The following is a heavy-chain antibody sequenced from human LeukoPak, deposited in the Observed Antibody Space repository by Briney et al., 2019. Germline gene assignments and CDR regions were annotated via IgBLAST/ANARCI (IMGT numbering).Heavy chain of an antibody. CDR2: INHSGST. CDR1: GGSFSGYY. J-gene: IGHJ3*01. Sequence: SETLSLTCAVYGGSFSGYYWSWIRQPPGKGLEWIGEINHSGSTNYNPSLKSRVTISVDTSKNQFSLKLSSVTAADTAVYYCARHPGVGANDTFDLWGQGTMVTISS. CDR3: ARHPGVGANDTFDL. V-gene: IGHV4-34*01. D-gene: IGHD1-26*01.